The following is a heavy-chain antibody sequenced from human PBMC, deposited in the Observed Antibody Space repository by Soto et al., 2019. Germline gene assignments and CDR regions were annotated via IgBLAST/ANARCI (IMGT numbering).Heavy chain of an antibody. V-gene: IGHV4-34*01. CDR3: ARIKDSRGYYYYGMDV. Sequence: SETLSFTCAVYGGSFSGYYWSWIRQPPGKGLEWIGEINHSGSTNYNPSLKSRVTISVDTSKNQFSLKLSSVTAADTAVYYCARIKDSRGYYYYGMDVWGQGTTVTVSS. CDR1: GGSFSGYY. J-gene: IGHJ6*02. CDR2: INHSGST. D-gene: IGHD6-13*01.